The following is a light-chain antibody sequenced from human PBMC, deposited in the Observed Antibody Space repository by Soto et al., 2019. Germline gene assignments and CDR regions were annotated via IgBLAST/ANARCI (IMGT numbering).Light chain of an antibody. J-gene: IGKJ1*01. Sequence: EIGMTQSPATLSVSPGERSTLSCRAIQSISRSLAWYQQKPGQAPRLLSYDASTRATDTPARFSGSGSGTEFTVTISSLHSEDIAVYYCQQYNRWPRTFGQGTKVEIK. CDR1: QSISRS. V-gene: IGKV3-15*01. CDR3: QQYNRWPRT. CDR2: DAS.